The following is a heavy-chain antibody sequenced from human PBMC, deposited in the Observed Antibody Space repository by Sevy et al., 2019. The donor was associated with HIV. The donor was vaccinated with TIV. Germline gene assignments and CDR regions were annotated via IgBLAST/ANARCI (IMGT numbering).Heavy chain of an antibody. D-gene: IGHD3-3*01. Sequence: GGSLRLSCAASAFSFNTYAMSWVRRAPGKGLEWVSTISGSGDSTFYSDSVKGRFTISKAKSKNTLHLQMNSLRAEETVVNYCATPRESFYFDSWGKGTLVNVSS. J-gene: IGHJ4*02. V-gene: IGHV3-23*01. CDR1: AFSFNTYA. CDR2: ISGSGDST. CDR3: ATPRESFYFDS.